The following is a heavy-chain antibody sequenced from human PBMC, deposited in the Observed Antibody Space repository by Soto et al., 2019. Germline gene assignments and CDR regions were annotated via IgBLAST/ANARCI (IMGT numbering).Heavy chain of an antibody. CDR2: MWYDGTNK. Sequence: QVQLVESGGGVVQPGRSLRLSCAASGFTFSSYGMHWVRQAPGKGLEWVAVMWYDGTNKYYADSVKGRFTVSRDNLKNTLYLQMNSLRAEDTAVYYCARAPNEVVKFDLWGRGTLVTISS. J-gene: IGHJ2*01. D-gene: IGHD3-22*01. CDR3: ARAPNEVVKFDL. V-gene: IGHV3-33*01. CDR1: GFTFSSYG.